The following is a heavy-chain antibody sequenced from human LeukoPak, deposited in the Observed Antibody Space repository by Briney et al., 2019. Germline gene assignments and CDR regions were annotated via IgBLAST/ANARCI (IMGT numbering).Heavy chain of an antibody. J-gene: IGHJ3*02. V-gene: IGHV3-74*01. CDR1: GXTFSSYC. Sequence: GGSLRLSFAASGXTFSSYCMHWVRQAPGKGLVWVSRISPDGSSAIYADSVNGRFTISRDNAQNTLYLQMNSLRAEDTDVYFCVRAKGGPGSTWAFDIWGQGKMVTVSS. D-gene: IGHD6-13*01. CDR3: VRAKGGPGSTWAFDI. CDR2: ISPDGSSA.